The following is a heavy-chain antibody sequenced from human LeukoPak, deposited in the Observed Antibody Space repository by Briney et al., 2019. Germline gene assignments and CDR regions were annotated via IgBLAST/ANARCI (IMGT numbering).Heavy chain of an antibody. J-gene: IGHJ4*02. CDR1: GGTFSSYA. CDR3: ARESYSGSYYDFDY. V-gene: IGHV1-69*04. Sequence: ASVKVSCKASGGTFSSYAISWVRQAPGQGLEWMGRIIPIFGIANYAQKFQGRVTITADKSTSTAYMELSSLRSKDTAVYYCARESYSGSYYDFDYWGQGTLVTVSS. CDR2: IIPIFGIA. D-gene: IGHD1-26*01.